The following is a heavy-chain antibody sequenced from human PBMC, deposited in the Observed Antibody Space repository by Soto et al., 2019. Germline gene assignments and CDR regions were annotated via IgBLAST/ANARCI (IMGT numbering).Heavy chain of an antibody. CDR3: LMGYFFDY. D-gene: IGHD3-16*01. J-gene: IGHJ4*02. V-gene: IGHV3-23*01. CDR2: ISNNGGTT. Sequence: EVQLLESGGGLVQPGGSLRLSCAASGFTFSSYAMSWVRQAPGKGLEWVSTISNNGGTTYDADSVKGRFTISRDNSKNTQYLQMNSLRAEDTAVYYCLMGYFFDYWGQGTLVTVSP. CDR1: GFTFSSYA.